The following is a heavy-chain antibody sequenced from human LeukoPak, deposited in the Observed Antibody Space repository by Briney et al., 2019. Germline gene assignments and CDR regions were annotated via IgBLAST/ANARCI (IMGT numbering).Heavy chain of an antibody. CDR1: GYTFIGYY. V-gene: IGHV1-2*02. D-gene: IGHD1-26*01. Sequence: GASVKVSCKASGYTFIGYYMHWVRQAPGQGLEWMGWSNPNSGGTNYAQKFQGRVTMTRDTSINTAYMELSSLTSDDTAVYYCAKGKGSGSYFPLDYWGQGTPVTVSS. CDR2: SNPNSGGT. CDR3: AKGKGSGSYFPLDY. J-gene: IGHJ4*02.